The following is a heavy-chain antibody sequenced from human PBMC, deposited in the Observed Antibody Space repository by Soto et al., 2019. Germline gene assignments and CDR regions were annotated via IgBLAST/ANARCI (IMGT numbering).Heavy chain of an antibody. Sequence: PSETLSLTCTVSGGSISSYYWSWIRQPPGKGLEWIGYIYYSGSTYYNPSLKSRVTISVDTSKNQFSLKLSSVTAADTAVYYCARALIHPQFDYWGQGTLVTVSS. CDR2: IYYSGST. CDR3: ARALIHPQFDY. CDR1: GGSISSYY. J-gene: IGHJ4*02. D-gene: IGHD5-18*01. V-gene: IGHV4-30-4*08.